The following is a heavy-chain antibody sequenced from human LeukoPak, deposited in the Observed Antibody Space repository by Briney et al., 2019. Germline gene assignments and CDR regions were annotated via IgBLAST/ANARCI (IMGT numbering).Heavy chain of an antibody. D-gene: IGHD1-26*01. CDR1: GGSISTSNYY. Sequence: SETLSLTCTVSGGSISTSNYYWGWIRQPPGKGLEWIGNIFYSGSTYYSPSLKSRVTISVDTSKNQFSLKLSSVTAADTAVYYCSGSYFPVGVVEADYWGQGTLVTVSS. J-gene: IGHJ4*02. CDR3: SGSYFPVGVVEADY. CDR2: IFYSGST. V-gene: IGHV4-39*07.